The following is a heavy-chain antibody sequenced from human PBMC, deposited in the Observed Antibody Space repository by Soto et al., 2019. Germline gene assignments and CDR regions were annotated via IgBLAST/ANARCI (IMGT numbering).Heavy chain of an antibody. J-gene: IGHJ3*02. CDR3: ATPITSPAHLHI. V-gene: IGHV1-18*01. Sequence: QVQLVQSGAEVKKPGASVKVSCKASGYTFTNYGISWVRQAPGQGLEWMGWISAYNGNTVYVRKLQGRVTMTTDPSTSTAYMERRRLRSDDTAVYYCATPITSPAHLHIWGQGTMVTVSS. CDR2: ISAYNGNT. D-gene: IGHD1-20*01. CDR1: GYTFTNYG.